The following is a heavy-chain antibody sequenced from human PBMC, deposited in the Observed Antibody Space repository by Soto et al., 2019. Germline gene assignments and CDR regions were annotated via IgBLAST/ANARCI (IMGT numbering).Heavy chain of an antibody. CDR1: GYTFTGYY. CDR2: INPNSGGT. Sequence: ASVKVSCKASGYTFTGYYMHWVRQAPGQGLEWMGWINPNSGGTNYAQKFQGRVTMTRDTSISTAYMELSRLRSDDTAVYYCATEQQLVPGTSYYGMDVWGQGTTVTVYS. V-gene: IGHV1-2*02. D-gene: IGHD6-13*01. J-gene: IGHJ6*02. CDR3: ATEQQLVPGTSYYGMDV.